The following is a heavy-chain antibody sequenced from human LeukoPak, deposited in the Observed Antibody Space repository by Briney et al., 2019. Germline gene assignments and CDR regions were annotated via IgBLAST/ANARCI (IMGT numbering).Heavy chain of an antibody. V-gene: IGHV3-23*01. CDR2: ISGSGGST. Sequence: GGSLRLSCAGSGFTFSSYAMSWVRQAPGKGPEWVSGISGSGGSTYYADSVKGRFTISRDNSKNTLYLQMNRLRAEGTAVYYCAKELTPRDYWGQGTLVTVSS. CDR3: AKELTPRDY. J-gene: IGHJ4*02. CDR1: GFTFSSYA.